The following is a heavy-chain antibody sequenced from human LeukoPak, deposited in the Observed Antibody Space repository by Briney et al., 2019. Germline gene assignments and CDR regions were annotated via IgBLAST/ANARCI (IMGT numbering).Heavy chain of an antibody. Sequence: GGSLILSCVASGFTFSNYGMTWVRQAPGKGLEWVSVISSGGDNTFYADSVKGRFTISRDNSKNTFYLQMNSLRDEDTALYYCAKAGGGSGYNPLGYWGQGTLVTVSS. J-gene: IGHJ4*02. D-gene: IGHD5-24*01. CDR2: ISSGGDNT. V-gene: IGHV3-23*01. CDR1: GFTFSNYG. CDR3: AKAGGGSGYNPLGY.